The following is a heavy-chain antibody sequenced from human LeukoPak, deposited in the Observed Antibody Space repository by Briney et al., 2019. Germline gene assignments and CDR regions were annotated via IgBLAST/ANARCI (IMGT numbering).Heavy chain of an antibody. J-gene: IGHJ4*02. Sequence: SQTLSLTCAISGDSVSSNSVAWNWIRQSPSRGLEWLGRTYYRSKWYNDYAVSVKSRITINPDTSKNQFSLQLNSVTPEDTAVYYCARTYYYSSTYGEYCFDYWGQGTLVTVSS. CDR2: TYYRSKWYN. D-gene: IGHD3-22*01. V-gene: IGHV6-1*01. CDR1: GDSVSSNSVA. CDR3: ARTYYYSSTYGEYCFDY.